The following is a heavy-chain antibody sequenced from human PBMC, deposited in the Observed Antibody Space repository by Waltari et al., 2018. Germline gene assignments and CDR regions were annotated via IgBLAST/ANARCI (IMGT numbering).Heavy chain of an antibody. D-gene: IGHD3-10*01. Sequence: SGPGLVKPSETLSLTCTVSGGSISSYYWSWIRQPPGKGLEWIGYIYYSGSTNYNPSLKSRVTISVDTSKNQFSLKLSSVTAADTAVYYCARDSNYGSGSYGFDYWGQGTLVTVSS. V-gene: IGHV4-59*01. CDR3: ARDSNYGSGSYGFDY. CDR2: IYYSGST. J-gene: IGHJ4*02. CDR1: GGSISSYY.